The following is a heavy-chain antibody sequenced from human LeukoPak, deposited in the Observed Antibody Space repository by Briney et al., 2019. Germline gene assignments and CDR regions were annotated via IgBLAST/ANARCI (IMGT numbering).Heavy chain of an antibody. Sequence: GGSLRLSCAASGFTVSSNYMSWVRQAPGEGLEWVSVIYSGGSTYYADSVKGRFTISRDNSKNTLYLQMNSLRAEDTAVYYCAREAEGPDDAFDIWGQGTMVTVSS. CDR1: GFTVSSNY. V-gene: IGHV3-66*01. CDR2: IYSGGST. J-gene: IGHJ3*02. CDR3: AREAEGPDDAFDI.